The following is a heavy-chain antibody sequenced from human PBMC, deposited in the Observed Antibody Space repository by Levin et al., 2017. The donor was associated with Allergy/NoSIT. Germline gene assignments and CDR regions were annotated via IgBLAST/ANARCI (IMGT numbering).Heavy chain of an antibody. CDR3: ASCSSTRHYGMDV. CDR1: GFTFSSYS. D-gene: IGHD2-2*01. CDR2: ISSSSSYI. V-gene: IGHV3-21*01. J-gene: IGHJ6*02. Sequence: GGSLRLSCAASGFTFSSYSMNWVRQAPGKGLEWVSSISSSSSYIYYADSVKGRFTISRDNAKNSLYLQMNSLRAEDTAVYYCASCSSTRHYGMDVWGQGTTVTVSS.